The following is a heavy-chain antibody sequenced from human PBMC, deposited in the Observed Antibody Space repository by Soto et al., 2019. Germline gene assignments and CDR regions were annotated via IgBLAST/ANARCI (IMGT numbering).Heavy chain of an antibody. J-gene: IGHJ6*02. V-gene: IGHV3-30*18. CDR1: GFTFSSYG. Sequence: QVQLVESGGGVVQPGRSLRLSCAASGFTFSSYGMHWVRQAPGKGLEWVAVIAYDGSNKYYADSVKGRFTISRDNSKNPLYLQMNTLRAEDAAVYYCAKGTLWFGEPPYGMDVWGQGTTVTVSS. CDR3: AKGTLWFGEPPYGMDV. D-gene: IGHD3-10*01. CDR2: IAYDGSNK.